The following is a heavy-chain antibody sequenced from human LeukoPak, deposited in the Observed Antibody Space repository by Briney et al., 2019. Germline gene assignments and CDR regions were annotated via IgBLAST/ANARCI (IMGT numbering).Heavy chain of an antibody. D-gene: IGHD2-2*01. CDR3: ARQTYCSSTTFPCYMDV. V-gene: IGHV4-39*01. J-gene: IGHJ6*03. CDR1: GGSISSSRNY. CDR2: IYYRGST. Sequence: PSETLSLTCTVSGGSISSSRNYWGWIRQPPGKGLEWIGSIYYRGSTYYNPSLKSRVTISVDTSRNQFSLKLSSVTAADTAVYYCARQTYCSSTTFPCYMDVWGKGTTVTVSS.